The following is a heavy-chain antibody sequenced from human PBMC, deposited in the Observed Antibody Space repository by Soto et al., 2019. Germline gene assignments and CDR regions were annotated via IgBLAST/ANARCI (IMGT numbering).Heavy chain of an antibody. CDR3: ARRVIGSSRAFDI. V-gene: IGHV3-23*01. D-gene: IGHD3-10*01. CDR2: ISDGGDLT. J-gene: IGHJ3*02. Sequence: GGSLRLSCAASGFAFSSHPMSWVRQAPEKGLEWVAGISDGGDLTYNADSVRGRFTISRDNSRNTLYLQMNSLRAEDTAVYYCARRVIGSSRAFDIWGQGTLVTVSS. CDR1: GFAFSSHP.